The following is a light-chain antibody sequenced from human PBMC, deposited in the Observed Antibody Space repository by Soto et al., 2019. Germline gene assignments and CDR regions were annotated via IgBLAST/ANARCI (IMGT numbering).Light chain of an antibody. CDR2: GNS. V-gene: IGLV1-40*01. Sequence: QSALTQPPSVSGAPGQRVTISCTGSSSNIGAGYDVHWYQQLPGTAPKVLIYGNSNRPSGVPDRFSGSKSGTSASLAITGLQAEDEAGYYCQSYDSSLSGVVFGGGTKLTVL. CDR3: QSYDSSLSGVV. CDR1: SSNIGAGYD. J-gene: IGLJ2*01.